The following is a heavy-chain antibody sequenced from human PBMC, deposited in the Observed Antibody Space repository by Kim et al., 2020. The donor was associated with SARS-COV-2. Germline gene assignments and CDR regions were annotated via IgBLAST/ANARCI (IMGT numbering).Heavy chain of an antibody. CDR3: ARDRSDVAARQIGFDP. Sequence: PSVKVSCKASGDTFSSYAFSWVRQAPGQGPEWMGSIIPIVGAPTYAQRFQGSVSITADTSTSTVYMELGSLRSEDTAVYYCARDRSDVAARQIGFDPWGQGTLVTVSS. J-gene: IGHJ5*02. CDR2: IIPIVGAP. D-gene: IGHD6-6*01. CDR1: GDTFSSYA. V-gene: IGHV1-69*04.